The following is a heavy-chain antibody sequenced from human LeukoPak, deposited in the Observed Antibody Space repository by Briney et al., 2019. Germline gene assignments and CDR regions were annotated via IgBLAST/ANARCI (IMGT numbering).Heavy chain of an antibody. CDR2: IIPILGIA. J-gene: IGHJ6*02. Sequence: SVKVSCKASGGTFSSYAISWVRQAPGQGLEWMGRIIPILGIANYAQKFQGRVTITAGKSTSTAYMELSSLRSEDTAVYYCASSISLMDVWGQGTTVTVSS. CDR1: GGTFSSYA. D-gene: IGHD2-21*01. CDR3: ASSISLMDV. V-gene: IGHV1-69*04.